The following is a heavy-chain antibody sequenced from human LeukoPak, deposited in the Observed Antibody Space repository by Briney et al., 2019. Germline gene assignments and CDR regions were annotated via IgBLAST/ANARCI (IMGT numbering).Heavy chain of an antibody. V-gene: IGHV1-2*02. D-gene: IGHD2-2*01. J-gene: IGHJ4*02. CDR1: GYTFTGYY. CDR3: VRDSGYCGINSCSPQWYFDF. Sequence: GASVKVSCKASGYTFTGYYMHWLRQAPGQGLEWMGWINPNSGAPNYAQNFQDRVTMTRDTSTSTAFMQLSRLRSDDTAVYYCVRDSGYCGINSCSPQWYFDFWGQGTLVTASS. CDR2: INPNSGAP.